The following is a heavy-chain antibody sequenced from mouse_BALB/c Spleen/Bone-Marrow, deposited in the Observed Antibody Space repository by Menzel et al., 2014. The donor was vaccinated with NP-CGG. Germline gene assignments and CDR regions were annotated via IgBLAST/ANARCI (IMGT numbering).Heavy chain of an antibody. V-gene: IGHV5-15*02. J-gene: IGHJ1*01. CDR3: ARDRGRYRYFDV. D-gene: IGHD3-1*01. Sequence: EVQGVESGGGLVQPGGSRKLSCAASGFTFSDYGMAWVRQAPGKGPEWVAFISNLAYSIYYADTVTGRFTISRENAKNTLYLEMSSLRSEDTAMYYCARDRGRYRYFDVWGAGTTVTVSS. CDR1: GFTFSDYG. CDR2: ISNLAYSI.